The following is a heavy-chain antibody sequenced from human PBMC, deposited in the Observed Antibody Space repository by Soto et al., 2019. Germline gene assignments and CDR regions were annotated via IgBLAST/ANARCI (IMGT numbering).Heavy chain of an antibody. CDR2: IYHSGST. CDR1: GGSISSSNW. Sequence: SETLSLTXAVSGGSISSSNWWRWVRQPPGKGLEWSGEIYHSGSTNYNPPLQSRVTISVDKSNNHFSLKMSSVTPADAAEYYLARVEATPPGPVDYYYYGMDVWGQGTTVTVSS. J-gene: IGHJ6*02. D-gene: IGHD2-15*01. V-gene: IGHV4-4*02. CDR3: ARVEATPPGPVDYYYYGMDV.